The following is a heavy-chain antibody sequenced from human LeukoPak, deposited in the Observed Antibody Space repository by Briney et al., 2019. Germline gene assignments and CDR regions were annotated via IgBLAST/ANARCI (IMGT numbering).Heavy chain of an antibody. V-gene: IGHV4-34*01. D-gene: IGHD6-19*01. J-gene: IGHJ4*02. CDR2: INHSGST. Sequence: PSETLSLTCAVYGGSFSGYYWSWIRQPPGKGLEWIGEINHSGSTNYNPSLKSRVTISVDTSKNQFSLKLSSVTAADTAACYCARYYRGGWYYLDYWGQGTLVTVSS. CDR3: ARYYRGGWYYLDY. CDR1: GGSFSGYY.